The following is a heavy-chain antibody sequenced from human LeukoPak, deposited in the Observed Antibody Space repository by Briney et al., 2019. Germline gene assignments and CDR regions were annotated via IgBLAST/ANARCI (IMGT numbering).Heavy chain of an antibody. V-gene: IGHV3-23*01. J-gene: IGHJ4*02. Sequence: AGSLRLSCAASGFTFSNYAMTWVRQAPGKGLEWVAAITDRGDDTYYADSVKGRFTTSRDTSKNTLYLQMNRLRAEDTDVYYCAKGKRGNYDYWGQGTLVTVSS. CDR2: ITDRGDDT. CDR3: AKGKRGNYDY. D-gene: IGHD1-26*01. CDR1: GFTFSNYA.